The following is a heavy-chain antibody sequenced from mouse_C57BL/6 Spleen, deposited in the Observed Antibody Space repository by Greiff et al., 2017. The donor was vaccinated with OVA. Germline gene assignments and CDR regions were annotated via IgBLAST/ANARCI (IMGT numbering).Heavy chain of an antibody. Sequence: VQLQQPGAELVKPGASVKLSCKASGYTFTSYWMQWVKQRPGQGLEWIGEIDPSDSYTNYNQKFKGKATLTVDTSSSTAYMQLSSLTSEDSAVSYCAREADYWGQGTSVTVSS. CDR1: GYTFTSYW. CDR2: IDPSDSYT. V-gene: IGHV1-50*01. CDR3: AREADY. J-gene: IGHJ4*01.